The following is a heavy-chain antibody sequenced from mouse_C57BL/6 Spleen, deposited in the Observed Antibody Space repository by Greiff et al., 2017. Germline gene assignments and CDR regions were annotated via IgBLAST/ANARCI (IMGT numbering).Heavy chain of an antibody. J-gene: IGHJ2*01. CDR2: ISDGGSYT. Sequence: EVMLVESGGGLVKPGGSLKLSCAASGFTFSSYAMSWVRQTPEKRLEWVATISDGGSYTYYPDNVQGRFTISRDNAKNNLYLQMSHLKSEDTAMYYCARGGTTVVDYFDYWGQGTTLTVSS. CDR3: ARGGTTVVDYFDY. V-gene: IGHV5-4*03. D-gene: IGHD1-1*01. CDR1: GFTFSSYA.